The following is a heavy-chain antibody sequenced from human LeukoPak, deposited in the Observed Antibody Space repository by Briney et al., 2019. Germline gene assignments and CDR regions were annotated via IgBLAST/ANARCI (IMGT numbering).Heavy chain of an antibody. V-gene: IGHV4-59*08. D-gene: IGHD6-13*01. J-gene: IGHJ5*02. CDR3: VRITIPAAGRGNWFDP. CDR2: IYYSGST. Sequence: ETLSLTCTVSGGSISSYYWSWIRQPPGKGLEWIGYIYYSGSTNYNPSLKSRVTISVDTSKNQFSLKLSPVTAADTAVYYCVRITIPAAGRGNWFDPWGQGTLVTVSS. CDR1: GGSISSYY.